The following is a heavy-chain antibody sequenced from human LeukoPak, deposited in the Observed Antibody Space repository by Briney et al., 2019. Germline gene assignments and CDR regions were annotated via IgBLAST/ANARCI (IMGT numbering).Heavy chain of an antibody. Sequence: GGSLRLSCAASGFTFRSFTMNWVRQAPGKGLEWVSSISGSSGYIYSADSVKGRFTISRDNANNSLYLQMNSLTAEDTAVYYCARAVGALHFDYWGQGTLVTASS. CDR2: ISGSSGYI. J-gene: IGHJ4*02. D-gene: IGHD3-16*01. CDR3: ARAVGALHFDY. CDR1: GFTFRSFT. V-gene: IGHV3-21*01.